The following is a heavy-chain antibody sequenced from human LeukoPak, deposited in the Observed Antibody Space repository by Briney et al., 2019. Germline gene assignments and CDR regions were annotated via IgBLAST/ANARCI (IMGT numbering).Heavy chain of an antibody. CDR3: ANAGYSSGWYRDY. V-gene: IGHV4-39*07. CDR1: GGSISSSNYY. J-gene: IGHJ4*02. D-gene: IGHD6-19*01. Sequence: PSETLSLTCSVSGGSISSSNYYWGWIRQPPGKGLEWIGSTYYTGYTYYNPSLKSRVTISVDTSKNQFSLKLSSVTAADTAIYYCANAGYSSGWYRDYWGQGTLVTVSS. CDR2: TYYTGYT.